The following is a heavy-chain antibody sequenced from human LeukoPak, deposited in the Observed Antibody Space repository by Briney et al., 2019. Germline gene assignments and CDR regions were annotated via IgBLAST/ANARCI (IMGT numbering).Heavy chain of an antibody. J-gene: IGHJ4*02. CDR3: ARELRWQFDY. V-gene: IGHV3-30*04. CDR2: ISYDGSKK. CDR1: GFTFSSYA. Sequence: GGSLRLSCAASGFTFSSYAMHWVRQAPGKGLEWVAVISYDGSKKYYADSVEGRFPISRDNSMKTLYLQMNSLRAEDTAIYYCARELRWQFDYWGQGTLVTVSS. D-gene: IGHD4-23*01.